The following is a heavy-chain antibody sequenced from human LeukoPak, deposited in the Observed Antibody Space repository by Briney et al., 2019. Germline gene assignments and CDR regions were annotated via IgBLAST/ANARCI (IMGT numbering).Heavy chain of an antibody. CDR2: IYYSGST. J-gene: IGHJ4*02. Sequence: SETLSLTCTVSGGSISSSSYYWGWIRQPPGKGLEWIGSIYYSGSTYYNPSLKSRVTISVDTSKNQFSLKLGSVTAADTAVYYCASITMIVVSFDYWGQGTLVTVSS. CDR3: ASITMIVVSFDY. D-gene: IGHD3-22*01. CDR1: GGSISSSSYY. V-gene: IGHV4-39*07.